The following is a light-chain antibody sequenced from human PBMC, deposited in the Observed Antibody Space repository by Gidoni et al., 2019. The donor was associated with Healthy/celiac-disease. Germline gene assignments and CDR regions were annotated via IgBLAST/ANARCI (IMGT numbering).Light chain of an antibody. J-gene: IGLJ2*01. V-gene: IGLV1-36*01. CDR2: YDD. CDR1: RSNIGNNS. Sequence: QSVLTQPPSVSEAPRQRVTISCSGSRSNIGNNSVNWYQQLPGKAPKLLIYYDDLLPSGVSDRFSGSKSGTSASLAISVLQSEDEADYYCAAWDDSLNGVVFGGGTKLTVL. CDR3: AAWDDSLNGVV.